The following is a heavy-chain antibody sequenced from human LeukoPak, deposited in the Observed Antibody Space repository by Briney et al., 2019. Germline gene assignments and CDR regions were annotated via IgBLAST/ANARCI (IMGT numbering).Heavy chain of an antibody. D-gene: IGHD3-22*01. J-gene: IGHJ6*03. CDR2: INYSGST. Sequence: AETLSLTCSVSGASISSSDYYWGWIRQPPGKGLEWIGRINYSGSTYYNPSLKSRVTISVDTSKNHFSLRLTSMTAADTAVYYCARLTHSYYSDTSGYYPYYYMDVWGKGTTVTVSS. CDR3: ARLTHSYYSDTSGYYPYYYMDV. CDR1: GASISSSDYY. V-gene: IGHV4-39*02.